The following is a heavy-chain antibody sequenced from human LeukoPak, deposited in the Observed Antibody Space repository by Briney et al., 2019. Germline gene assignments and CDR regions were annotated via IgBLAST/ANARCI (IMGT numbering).Heavy chain of an antibody. J-gene: IGHJ6*02. V-gene: IGHV5-51*01. D-gene: IGHD3-10*01. CDR1: EYTFTNYW. Sequence: GESLKISCKGSEYTFTNYWIAWVRRVPGKGLEWMGIIYPADSDTRYNPSFEGQVTISADTSTDTAYLQWSGLKASDTAIYYCVKGVSGTYFGMDVWGPGTTVTASS. CDR2: IYPADSDT. CDR3: VKGVSGTYFGMDV.